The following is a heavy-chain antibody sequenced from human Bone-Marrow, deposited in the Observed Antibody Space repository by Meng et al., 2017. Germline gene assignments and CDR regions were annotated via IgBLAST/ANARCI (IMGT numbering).Heavy chain of an antibody. D-gene: IGHD3-10*01. V-gene: IGHV1-2*06. CDR1: GYTFTGYY. CDR3: ARVLLWFGELSGDY. CDR2: INPNSGGT. J-gene: IGHJ4*02. Sequence: ASVKVSCKASGYTFTGYYMHWVRQAPGQGLEWMGRINPNSGGTNYAQKFQGRVTMTTDTSTSTAYMELRSLRSDDTAVYYCARVLLWFGELSGDYWGQGTLVTVSS.